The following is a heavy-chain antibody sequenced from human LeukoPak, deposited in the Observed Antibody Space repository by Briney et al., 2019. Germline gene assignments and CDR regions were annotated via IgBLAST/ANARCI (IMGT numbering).Heavy chain of an antibody. Sequence: SVKVSCKASGGTFSSYAISWVRQAPGQGLEWMGGIIPIFGTANYAQKFQGRVTITADESTSTAYMELSSLRSEDTAVYYCAGSTVTRLAEYFQHWGQGTLVTVPS. V-gene: IGHV1-69*13. J-gene: IGHJ1*01. D-gene: IGHD4-17*01. CDR1: GGTFSSYA. CDR2: IIPIFGTA. CDR3: AGSTVTRLAEYFQH.